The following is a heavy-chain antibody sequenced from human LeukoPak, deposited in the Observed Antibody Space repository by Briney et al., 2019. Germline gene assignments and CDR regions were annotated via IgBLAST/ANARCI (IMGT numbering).Heavy chain of an antibody. Sequence: GGSLRLSCAASGFTFSSYEMNWVRQAPGKGLEWVSYISSSGNTISYADSVKGRFTISRDNAKNSLYLQMNSLRAEDTAVYYCARAPGCSYGYSLDYWGQGTLVTVSS. CDR2: ISSSGNTI. J-gene: IGHJ4*02. V-gene: IGHV3-48*03. D-gene: IGHD5-18*01. CDR3: ARAPGCSYGYSLDY. CDR1: GFTFSSYE.